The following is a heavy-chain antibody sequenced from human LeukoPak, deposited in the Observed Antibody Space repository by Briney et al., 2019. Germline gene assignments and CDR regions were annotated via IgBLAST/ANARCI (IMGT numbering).Heavy chain of an antibody. J-gene: IGHJ3*02. V-gene: IGHV1-18*01. CDR2: ISGYNGNT. Sequence: ASVKVSCKASGYTFTSYGISWVRQAPGQGLEWMGWISGYNGNTNYAQKLQGRVTMTTDTSTSTAYMELRSLRSDDTAVYYCARDLGYSGGWYDAFDIWGQGTMVTVSS. CDR1: GYTFTSYG. D-gene: IGHD6-19*01. CDR3: ARDLGYSGGWYDAFDI.